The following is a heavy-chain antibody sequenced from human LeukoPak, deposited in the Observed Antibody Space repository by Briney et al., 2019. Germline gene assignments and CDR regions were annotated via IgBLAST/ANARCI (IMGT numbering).Heavy chain of an antibody. Sequence: ASVEVSCKASGYTFTSYGISWVRQAPGQGLEWMGWISGYNGNTNYAQKLQGRVTMTTDTSTSTVYMELRSLRSDDTAVYYCARVLTGSGWYKDYWGQGTLVTVSS. V-gene: IGHV1-18*04. D-gene: IGHD6-19*01. CDR3: ARVLTGSGWYKDY. J-gene: IGHJ4*02. CDR1: GYTFTSYG. CDR2: ISGYNGNT.